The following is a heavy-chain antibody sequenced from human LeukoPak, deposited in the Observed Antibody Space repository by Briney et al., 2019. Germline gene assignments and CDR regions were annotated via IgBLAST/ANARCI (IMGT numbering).Heavy chain of an antibody. V-gene: IGHV1-8*01. CDR1: GYTFTSYD. J-gene: IGHJ4*02. CDR2: MNPNSGNT. Sequence: ASVKVSCKASGYTFTSYDINWVRQATGQGLEWMGWMNPNSGNTGYAQKFQGRVTMTRNTSISTAYMELRSLRSDDTAVYYCARTRFGELLGSYYFDYWGQGTLVTVSS. CDR3: ARTRFGELLGSYYFDY. D-gene: IGHD3-10*01.